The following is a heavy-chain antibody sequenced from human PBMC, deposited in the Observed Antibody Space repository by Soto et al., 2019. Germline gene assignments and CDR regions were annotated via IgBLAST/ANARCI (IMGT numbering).Heavy chain of an antibody. CDR3: ARGGGAVATT. D-gene: IGHD5-12*01. CDR1: GGSLSGYF. CDR2: INHSGST. V-gene: IGHV4-34*01. Sequence: QVQLQQWGAGLLKPSETLSLTCAVYGGSLSGYFWSWIRQPPGKGLEWIGEINHSGSTNYNPSLKGRVTILVDTSKNRFSLKLSSVTAADTAVYYCARGGGAVATTWGQGTLVTVSS. J-gene: IGHJ4*02.